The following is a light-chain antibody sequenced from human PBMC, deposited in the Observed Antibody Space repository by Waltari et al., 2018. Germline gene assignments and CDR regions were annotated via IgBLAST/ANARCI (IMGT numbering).Light chain of an antibody. CDR2: GST. CDR3: QSYDTSLSVV. J-gene: IGLJ3*02. V-gene: IGLV1-40*01. CDR1: RSTIRAGYD. Sequence: QSVLPPPPSVSGAPGQRVPLSCTRSRSTIRAGYDPHWYQQLPRAAPKLLIYGSTSRPLGVPARFFGSTSGTSASLAITGLQAEDEADYYCQSYDTSLSVVFGGGTKLTVL.